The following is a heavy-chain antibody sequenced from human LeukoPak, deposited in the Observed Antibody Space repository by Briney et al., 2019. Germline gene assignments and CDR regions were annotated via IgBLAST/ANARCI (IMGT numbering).Heavy chain of an antibody. J-gene: IGHJ4*02. V-gene: IGHV3-15*07. D-gene: IGHD2-2*01. CDR1: GLTLSNVW. CDR3: TTVIVVVPAATAAYDGY. CDR2: IKSKTDGGTT. Sequence: GGSLRLSCAVSGLTLSNVWMNWVRQAPGKGLEWVGRIKSKTDGGTTDYAAPVKGRFTISRDDSKNTLYLQMNSLKTEDTAVYYCTTVIVVVPAATAAYDGYWGQGTLVTVSS.